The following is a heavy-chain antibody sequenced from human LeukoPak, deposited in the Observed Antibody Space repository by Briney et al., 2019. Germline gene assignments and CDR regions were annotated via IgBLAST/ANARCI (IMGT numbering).Heavy chain of an antibody. J-gene: IGHJ4*02. Sequence: RPSETLSLTCAVYGGSFSGYYWSWIRQPPGKGLEWIGYIYYSGSTNYNPSLKSRVTISVDTSKNQFSLKLSSVTAADTAVYYCARDSEHYYGSGSAYDYWGQGTLVTVSS. CDR1: GGSFSGYY. V-gene: IGHV4-34*01. CDR3: ARDSEHYYGSGSAYDY. CDR2: IYYSGST. D-gene: IGHD3-10*01.